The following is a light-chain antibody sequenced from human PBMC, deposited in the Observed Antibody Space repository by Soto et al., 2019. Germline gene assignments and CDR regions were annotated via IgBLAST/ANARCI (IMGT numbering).Light chain of an antibody. J-gene: IGLJ1*01. Sequence: QSVLTQPPSASGSPGQSVTISCTGTSSDIGGYNYVSWYQQHPGKAPKFMIYEVSKRPSGVPYRFSGSKSGNTASLTVSGLQAEDEYDYYCYSYGGSNLYVFGTGTKLTVL. V-gene: IGLV2-8*01. CDR3: YSYGGSNLYV. CDR2: EVS. CDR1: SSDIGGYNY.